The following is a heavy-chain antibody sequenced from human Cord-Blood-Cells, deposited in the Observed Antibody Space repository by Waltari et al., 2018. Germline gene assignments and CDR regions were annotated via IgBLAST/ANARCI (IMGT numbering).Heavy chain of an antibody. CDR2: IYYSGST. CDR3: ARPYSSSWYYFDY. Sequence: QLQLQESGPGLVKPSETLSLTCTVSGGSISSSSYYWGWLRQPPGKGLEWIGSIYYSGSTYYNPSLKSRVTIFVDTSKNQFSLKLSSVTAADTAVYYCARPYSSSWYYFDYWGQGTLVTVSS. D-gene: IGHD6-13*01. CDR1: GGSISSSSYY. V-gene: IGHV4-39*01. J-gene: IGHJ4*02.